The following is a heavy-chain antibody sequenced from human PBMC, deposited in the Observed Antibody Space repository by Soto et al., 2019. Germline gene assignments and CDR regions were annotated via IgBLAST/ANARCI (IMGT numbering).Heavy chain of an antibody. Sequence: QVQLVQSGAEVKKPGASVKVSCKASGYTFTSYAMHWVRQAPGQRLEWMGWINAGNGNTKYSQKFQGRVTITRDTSASTAYMELSSLRSEDTALYYCARGGTITSYYFDYWGQGTLVTVSS. CDR2: INAGNGNT. V-gene: IGHV1-3*01. CDR3: ARGGTITSYYFDY. J-gene: IGHJ4*02. CDR1: GYTFTSYA. D-gene: IGHD1-1*01.